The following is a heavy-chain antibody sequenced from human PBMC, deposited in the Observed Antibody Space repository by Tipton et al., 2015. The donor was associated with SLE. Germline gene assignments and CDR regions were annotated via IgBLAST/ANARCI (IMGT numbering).Heavy chain of an antibody. J-gene: IGHJ4*02. CDR1: GDSISSSSYY. CDR3: ARDPNGGYGSFDY. V-gene: IGHV4-39*07. D-gene: IGHD7-27*01. CDR2: FYYSGNT. Sequence: TLSLTCTVSGDSISSSSYYWGWIRQPPGKGLEWIGTFYYSGNTYFNPSLKSRVTISVDTSKNQFSLKLSSVTAADTAVYYCARDPNGGYGSFDYWGLGALVTVSS.